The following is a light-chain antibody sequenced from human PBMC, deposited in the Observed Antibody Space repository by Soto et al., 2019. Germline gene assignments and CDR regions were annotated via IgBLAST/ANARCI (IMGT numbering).Light chain of an antibody. J-gene: IGKJ1*01. CDR3: QQYNSYSRT. Sequence: DIQMTQSHSTLSASVGDRVTITCRASQSISSWLAWYQQKPGKAPKLLIYDASSLESGDPSRFSGSGSGTEFTLTISSLQPDDFATYYCQQYNSYSRTFGQGTKVDIK. CDR2: DAS. V-gene: IGKV1-5*01. CDR1: QSISSW.